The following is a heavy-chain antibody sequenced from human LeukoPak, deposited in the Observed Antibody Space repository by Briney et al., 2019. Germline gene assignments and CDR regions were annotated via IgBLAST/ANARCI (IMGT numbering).Heavy chain of an antibody. Sequence: GGSLRLSCAASGFTFSSYAMHWVRQAPGKGLEWVAVISYDGSNKYYADSVKGRFTISRDNSKNTLYLQMNSLRAEDTAVYYCARGGAVAVGFDYWGQGTLVSVSS. V-gene: IGHV3-30-3*01. CDR2: ISYDGSNK. D-gene: IGHD6-19*01. CDR3: ARGGAVAVGFDY. J-gene: IGHJ4*02. CDR1: GFTFSSYA.